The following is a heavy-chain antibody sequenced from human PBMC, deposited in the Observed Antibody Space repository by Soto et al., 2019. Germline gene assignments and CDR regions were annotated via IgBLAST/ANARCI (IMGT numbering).Heavy chain of an antibody. Sequence: SETLSLTCTISGGSISVYYWSWIRQSPRQGLEWIGYVYDNGRPYYSPSLKSRVTISADTSKNTLYLQMNSLRAEDTAVYYCAKQSFISYFDYWGQETLVTVSS. CDR3: AKQSFISYFDY. CDR1: GGSISVYY. J-gene: IGHJ4*02. CDR2: VYDNGRP. V-gene: IGHV4-59*08. D-gene: IGHD3-16*02.